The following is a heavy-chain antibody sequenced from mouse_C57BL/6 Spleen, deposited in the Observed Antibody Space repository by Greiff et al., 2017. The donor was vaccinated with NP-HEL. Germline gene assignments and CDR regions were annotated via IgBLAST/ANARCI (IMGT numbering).Heavy chain of an antibody. J-gene: IGHJ2*01. D-gene: IGHD1-1*01. CDR1: GYSITSGYY. CDR2: ISYDGSN. Sequence: EVKLQESGPGLVKPSQSLSLPCSVTGYSITSGYYWNWIRQFPGNKLEWMGYISYDGSNNYNPSLKNRISITRDTSKNQFFLKLNSVTTEDTATYYCARDRGYGSSSWYCDYWGQGTTLTVSS. V-gene: IGHV3-6*01. CDR3: ARDRGYGSSSWYCDY.